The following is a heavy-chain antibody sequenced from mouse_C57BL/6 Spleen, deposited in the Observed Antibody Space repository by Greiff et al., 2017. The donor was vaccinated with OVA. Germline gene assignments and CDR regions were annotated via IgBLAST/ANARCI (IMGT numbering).Heavy chain of an antibody. CDR3: ARLFQGDY. V-gene: IGHV3-6*01. Sequence: EVQLVESGPGLVKPSQSLSLTCSVSGYSITSGYFWYWIRPLAGNQLGRMGYISYDGSNNYNQSLKNRISITRDTSQNQFFLKLNAVTTEDTATYYCARLFQGDYWGQGTSVTASS. J-gene: IGHJ4*01. CDR1: GYSITSGYF. CDR2: ISYDGSN.